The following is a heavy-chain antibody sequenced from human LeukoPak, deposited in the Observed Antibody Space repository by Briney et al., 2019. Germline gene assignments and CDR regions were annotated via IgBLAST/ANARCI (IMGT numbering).Heavy chain of an antibody. V-gene: IGHV4-34*01. D-gene: IGHD4-23*01. Sequence: PSETLSLTCAVYGGSFSGYYWSWIRQPPGKGLEWIGEINHSGSTNYNPSLKSRVTISVDTSKNQFSLKLSSVTAADTAVYYCASGKVVTPFDYWGQGTLVTVSS. CDR2: INHSGST. J-gene: IGHJ4*02. CDR1: GGSFSGYY. CDR3: ASGKVVTPFDY.